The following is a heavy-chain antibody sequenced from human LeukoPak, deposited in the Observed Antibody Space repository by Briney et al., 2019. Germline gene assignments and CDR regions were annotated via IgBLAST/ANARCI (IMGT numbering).Heavy chain of an antibody. CDR2: ISSSSSHT. D-gene: IGHD4-17*01. CDR3: ARNDYGDSGPDY. V-gene: IGHV3-21*01. CDR1: GFTFSTYS. J-gene: IGHJ4*02. Sequence: PGGSLRLSCAGSGFTFSTYSLNWVGQAPGKGLDWVSSISSSSSHTFYAHSVKGRFTISRDNAKNSLYLQMNSLRGEDTAIYYCARNDYGDSGPDYWGQGTLVTVSS.